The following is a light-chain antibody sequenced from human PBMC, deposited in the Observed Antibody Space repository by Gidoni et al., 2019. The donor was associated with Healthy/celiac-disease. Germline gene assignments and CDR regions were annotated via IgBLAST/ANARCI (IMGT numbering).Light chain of an antibody. Sequence: QPALTQPASVSGSPGQSITISCTGTSSDVGGYNYVSLYQQHPGKAPKLMIYEVSTRPSGVSNRFSGSKSSNTASLTISGLQAEDEADYYCSSYTSSSTLVFGTGTKVTVL. CDR3: SSYTSSSTLV. CDR1: SSDVGGYNY. CDR2: EVS. V-gene: IGLV2-14*01. J-gene: IGLJ1*01.